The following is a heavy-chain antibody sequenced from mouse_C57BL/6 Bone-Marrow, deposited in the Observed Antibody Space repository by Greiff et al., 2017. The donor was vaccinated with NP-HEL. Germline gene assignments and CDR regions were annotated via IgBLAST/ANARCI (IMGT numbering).Heavy chain of an antibody. CDR2: IYPGDGDT. J-gene: IGHJ1*03. Sequence: SGAELVKPGASVKISCKASGYAFSSYWMNWVKQRPGKGLEWIGQIYPGDGDTNYNGKFKGKATLTADKSSSTAYMQLSSLTSEDSAVYFCARDDGSSYWYFDVWGTGTTVTVSS. CDR3: ARDDGSSYWYFDV. D-gene: IGHD1-1*01. V-gene: IGHV1-80*01. CDR1: GYAFSSYW.